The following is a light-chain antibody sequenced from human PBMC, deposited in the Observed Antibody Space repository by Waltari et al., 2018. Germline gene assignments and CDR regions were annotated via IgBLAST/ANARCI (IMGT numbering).Light chain of an antibody. CDR2: GAS. J-gene: IGKJ1*01. V-gene: IGKV3-20*01. Sequence: EIVLTQSPGTLSLSPGERATLPCRASQSVSSSYLAWYQQKPGQAPRLLIYGASSRATGIPDRFSGSGSGTDFTLTISSLEPEDFATYYCQQSYSFPRTFGQGTKVEI. CDR3: QQSYSFPRT. CDR1: QSVSSSY.